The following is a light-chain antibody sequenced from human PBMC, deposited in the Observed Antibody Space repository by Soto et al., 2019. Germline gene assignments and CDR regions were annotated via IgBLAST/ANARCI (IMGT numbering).Light chain of an antibody. V-gene: IGKV3-20*01. Sequence: EIVLTQSPGTLSLSPGERATLSCRASESVSNDHLAWYQRKPGQAPRLLIYVASYRATDIPYRFSGSGSGTDFTVTIARLEAEDFAVYICQQYGSTPPTFGLGTKVEI. J-gene: IGKJ1*01. CDR3: QQYGSTPPT. CDR1: ESVSNDH. CDR2: VAS.